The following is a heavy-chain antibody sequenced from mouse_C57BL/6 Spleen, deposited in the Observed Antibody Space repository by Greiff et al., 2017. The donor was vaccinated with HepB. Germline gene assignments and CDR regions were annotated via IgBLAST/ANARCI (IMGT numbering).Heavy chain of an antibody. CDR1: GYSITSGYY. CDR3: ARVDYDYDGYAMDY. J-gene: IGHJ4*01. CDR2: IGYDGSN. D-gene: IGHD2-4*01. V-gene: IGHV3-6*01. Sequence: EVKVEESGPGLVKPSQSLSLTCSVTGYSITSGYYWNWIRQFPGNKLEWMGYIGYDGSNNYNPSLKNRISITRDTSKNQFFLKLNSVTTEDTATYYCARVDYDYDGYAMDYWGQGTSVTVSS.